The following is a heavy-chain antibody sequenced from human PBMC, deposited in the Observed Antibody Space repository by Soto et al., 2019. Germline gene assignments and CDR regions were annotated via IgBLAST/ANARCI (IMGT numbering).Heavy chain of an antibody. D-gene: IGHD2-2*01. Sequence: SETLSLTCAVSGGSISSGGYSWSWIRQPPGKGLEWIGYIYYSGSTNYNPSLKSRATISVDTSKNQFSLKLSSVTAADTAVYYCARWGVVPAAKGAFDIWGQGTMVTVSS. CDR2: IYYSGST. J-gene: IGHJ3*02. CDR1: GGSISSGGYS. CDR3: ARWGVVPAAKGAFDI. V-gene: IGHV4-61*08.